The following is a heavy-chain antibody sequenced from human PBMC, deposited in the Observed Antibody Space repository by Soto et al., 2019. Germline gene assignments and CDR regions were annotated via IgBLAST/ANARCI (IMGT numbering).Heavy chain of an antibody. CDR1: GFTFSGSA. CDR2: IRSKANSYAT. D-gene: IGHD3-10*01. Sequence: EVQLVESGGGLVQPGGSLKLSCAASGFTFSGSAMHWVRQASGKGLEWVGRIRSKANSYATEYGASVKGRFTISRDDSKNTAYLQMTSLKTEDTAVYYCTVEGSGSNRYWGQGTLVTVSS. V-gene: IGHV3-73*01. CDR3: TVEGSGSNRY. J-gene: IGHJ4*02.